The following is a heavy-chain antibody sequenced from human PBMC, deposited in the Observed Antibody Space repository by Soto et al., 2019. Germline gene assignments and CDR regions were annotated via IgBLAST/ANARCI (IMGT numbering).Heavy chain of an antibody. V-gene: IGHV4-31*03. CDR1: CGSISSGGYY. CDR3: AGGYDSSGYYYGVVVY. Sequence: SETLSLTCTVSCGSISSGGYYWSWIRQHPGKGLEWIGYIYYSGSTYYNPSLKSRVTISVDTSKNQFSLKLSSVTAADTAVYYCAGGYDSSGYYYGVVVYWGQGTLVIVSS. CDR2: IYYSGST. J-gene: IGHJ4*02. D-gene: IGHD3-22*01.